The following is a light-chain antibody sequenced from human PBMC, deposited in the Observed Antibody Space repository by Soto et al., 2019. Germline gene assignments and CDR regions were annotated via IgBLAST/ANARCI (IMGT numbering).Light chain of an antibody. CDR3: GSWDSSLSAYV. Sequence: QSVLTQPPSVSAAPVPKVTMSCSGSSFNIGGNSVSWYQQLPGTAPKLLIYDDIKRPSGIPDRYYGAKSGTSGTLGITGFQTGDETDYYCGSWDSSLSAYVFGTGTKVTVL. V-gene: IGLV1-51*01. J-gene: IGLJ1*01. CDR2: DDI. CDR1: SFNIGGNS.